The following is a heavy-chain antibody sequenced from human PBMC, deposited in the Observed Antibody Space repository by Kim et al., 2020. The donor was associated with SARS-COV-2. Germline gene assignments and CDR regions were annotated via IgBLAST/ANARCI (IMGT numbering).Heavy chain of an antibody. D-gene: IGHD1-1*01. CDR1: HYSISSGYY. CDR2: IYPSGTT. J-gene: IGHJ4*02. Sequence: SETLSLTCTVSHYSISSGYYWGWIRQTPGKGLEWIGSIYPSGTTYYNPSLRSRVTMSVDTSKNQFSLNLNSVTAADTAVYHCTRDGVSTYVEHWGQGTLVTVSS. V-gene: IGHV4-38-2*02. CDR3: TRDGVSTYVEH.